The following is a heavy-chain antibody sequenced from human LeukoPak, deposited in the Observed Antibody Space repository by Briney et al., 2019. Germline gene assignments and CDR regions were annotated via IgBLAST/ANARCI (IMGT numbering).Heavy chain of an antibody. Sequence: SQTLSLTCTVSGGSISGGNSYWSWIRQLPGKGLEWIGSGTTYYNPSLKSRITISVDTSKNQFSLKLRSVTAADTAVYYCARDLGYGFDSWGRGALVTVSS. D-gene: IGHD5-12*01. CDR2: SGTT. V-gene: IGHV4-31*03. CDR1: GGSISGGNSY. J-gene: IGHJ4*02. CDR3: ARDLGYGFDS.